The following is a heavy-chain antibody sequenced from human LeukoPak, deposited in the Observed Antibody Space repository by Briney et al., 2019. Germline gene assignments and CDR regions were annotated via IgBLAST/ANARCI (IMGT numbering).Heavy chain of an antibody. D-gene: IGHD4-17*01. CDR1: GGTFSSYA. V-gene: IGHV1-69*13. CDR2: IIPIFGTA. Sequence: SVKVSCKASGGTFSSYAISWVRQAPGQGLEWMGGIIPIFGTANYAQKFQGRVTITADESTSTAYMELSSLRSEDTAVYYSARDRPAGDYGPRDFDYWGQGTLVTVSS. J-gene: IGHJ4*02. CDR3: ARDRPAGDYGPRDFDY.